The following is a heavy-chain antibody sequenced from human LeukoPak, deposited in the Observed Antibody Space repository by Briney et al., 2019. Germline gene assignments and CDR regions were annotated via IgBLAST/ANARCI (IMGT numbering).Heavy chain of an antibody. V-gene: IGHV3-30*18. Sequence: GGSLRLSCAASGFTFSSYGMDWVRQAPGKGLGWVAVISYDGSNKYYADSGKGRFTISRDNSKNTLYLQMNSLRAEDTAVYYCAKGDSSGYYYCYFDYWGQGTLVTVSS. D-gene: IGHD3-22*01. CDR2: ISYDGSNK. J-gene: IGHJ4*02. CDR3: AKGDSSGYYYCYFDY. CDR1: GFTFSSYG.